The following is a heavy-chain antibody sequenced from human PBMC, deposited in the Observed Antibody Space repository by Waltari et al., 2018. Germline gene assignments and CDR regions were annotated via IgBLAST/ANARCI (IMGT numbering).Heavy chain of an antibody. Sequence: QVQLQQWGAGLLKPSETLSLTCAVYGGSFSGYYWSWIRQPPGKGLEWIGEINHSGSNNYNPSLKSRVTISVDTSKNQFSLKLSSVTAADTAVYYCARRHIVVVPAADVWGKGTTVTVSS. CDR3: ARRHIVVVPAADV. D-gene: IGHD2-2*01. CDR2: INHSGSN. CDR1: GGSFSGYY. J-gene: IGHJ6*04. V-gene: IGHV4-34*01.